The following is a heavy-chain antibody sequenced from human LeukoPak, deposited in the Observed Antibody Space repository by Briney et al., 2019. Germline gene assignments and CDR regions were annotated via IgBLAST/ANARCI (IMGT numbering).Heavy chain of an antibody. CDR2: IYPGDSDT. D-gene: IGHD4-23*01. J-gene: IGHJ5*02. Sequence: GESLKISCKGSGYSFTSYWIGLVRQMPGKGLGGVGSIYPGDSDTRYSPSFQGQVPISADKSISTAYLQWSSLKASDTAMYYCARSGRPDYGGKWGPDNWFDPWGQGTLVTVSS. V-gene: IGHV5-51*01. CDR1: GYSFTSYW. CDR3: ARSGRPDYGGKWGPDNWFDP.